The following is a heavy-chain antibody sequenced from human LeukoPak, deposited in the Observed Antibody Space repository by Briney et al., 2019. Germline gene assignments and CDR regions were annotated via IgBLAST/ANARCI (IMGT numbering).Heavy chain of an antibody. D-gene: IGHD6-19*01. CDR1: GFTFSSYS. Sequence: GGSLRLSCAASGFTFSSYSMNWVRQAPGKGLEWVSSISSSSSSIYYADSVKGRFTISRDNAKNSLYLQMNSLRAEDTAVYYCAREQWLGLYGMDVWGQGTTVTVSS. CDR2: ISSSSSSI. J-gene: IGHJ6*02. V-gene: IGHV3-21*01. CDR3: AREQWLGLYGMDV.